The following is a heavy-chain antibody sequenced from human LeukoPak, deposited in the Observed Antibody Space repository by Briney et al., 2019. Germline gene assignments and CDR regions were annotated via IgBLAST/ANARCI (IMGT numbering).Heavy chain of an antibody. D-gene: IGHD6-13*01. CDR1: GYTFTSYY. CDR3: ARGPIAAAGRKNWFAP. CDR2: INPSGGST. V-gene: IGHV1-46*01. J-gene: IGHJ5*02. Sequence: ASVKVSCKASGYTFTSYYMHWVRQAPGQGLEWMGIINPSGGSTSYAQKFQGRVTMTRNTSISTAYMELSSLRSEDTAVYYCARGPIAAAGRKNWFAPWGQGTLVTVSS.